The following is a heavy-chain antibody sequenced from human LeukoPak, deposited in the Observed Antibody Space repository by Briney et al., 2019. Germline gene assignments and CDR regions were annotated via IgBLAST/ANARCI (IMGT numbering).Heavy chain of an antibody. D-gene: IGHD1-26*01. V-gene: IGHV3-33*01. CDR3: TTWVGAHFDF. CDR1: GFTFSSYG. CDR2: IWYDGSNK. Sequence: PGGSLRLSCAACGFTFSSYGMHWVRQAPGKGLEWVAVIWYDGSNKYYADSVKGRFTISRDNSKNTLYLQMNSLRAEDAAVYFCTTWVGAHFDFWGQGTLVTVSS. J-gene: IGHJ4*02.